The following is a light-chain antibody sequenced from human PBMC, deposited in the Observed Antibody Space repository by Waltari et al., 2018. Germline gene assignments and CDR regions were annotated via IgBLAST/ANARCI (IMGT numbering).Light chain of an antibody. CDR2: DVS. Sequence: QSALTQPASVSGSPGQSITIPCTGTSRDVGGYNYVSWYQQHPGKAPKLMIYDVSDRPSGVSNRFSGSKSGNTASLTISGLQAEDEADYYCSSYTSSSTLWVFGGGTKLTVL. J-gene: IGLJ3*02. V-gene: IGLV2-14*03. CDR3: SSYTSSSTLWV. CDR1: SRDVGGYNY.